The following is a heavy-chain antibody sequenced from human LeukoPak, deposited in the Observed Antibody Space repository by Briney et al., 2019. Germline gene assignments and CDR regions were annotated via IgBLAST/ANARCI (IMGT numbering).Heavy chain of an antibody. CDR3: ARGRAWSGYFHYWYFDL. D-gene: IGHD3-3*01. CDR2: IKSKTDGGTT. Sequence: KAGGSLRLSCATSAFIFNNAWMSWVRQAPGKGLEWVGRIKSKTDGGTTDYAAPVKGRFTISRDDSKNTLYLQMNSLKTEDTAVYYCARGRAWSGYFHYWYFDLWGRGTLVTVSS. CDR1: AFIFNNAW. J-gene: IGHJ2*01. V-gene: IGHV3-15*01.